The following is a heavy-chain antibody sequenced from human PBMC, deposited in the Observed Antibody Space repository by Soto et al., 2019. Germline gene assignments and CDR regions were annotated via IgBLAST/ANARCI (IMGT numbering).Heavy chain of an antibody. CDR3: ARDPYYYGSGSYYVPV. CDR2: IYYSGST. CDR1: GGSISSGGYY. Sequence: PSETLSLTCTVSGGSISSGGYYWSWIRQHPGKGLEWIGYIYYSGSTYYNPSLKSRVTISVDTSKNQFSLKLSSVTAADTAVYYCARDPYYYGSGSYYVPVWGQGTLVTVSS. J-gene: IGHJ4*02. V-gene: IGHV4-31*03. D-gene: IGHD3-10*01.